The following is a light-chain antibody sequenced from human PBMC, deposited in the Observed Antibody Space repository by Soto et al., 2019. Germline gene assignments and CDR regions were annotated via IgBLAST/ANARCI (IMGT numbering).Light chain of an antibody. V-gene: IGKV3-11*01. CDR2: GTS. CDR1: QSVSTY. J-gene: IGKJ1*01. Sequence: ETVLTQSPATLSLSPGESATLSCRASQSVSTYLAWYQQKPGQAPRLLIYGTSNRATGIPARFSGSGSGTDFTLTISSLEPEDFSVFYCQQRISWPPTFGQGTKVDIK. CDR3: QQRISWPPT.